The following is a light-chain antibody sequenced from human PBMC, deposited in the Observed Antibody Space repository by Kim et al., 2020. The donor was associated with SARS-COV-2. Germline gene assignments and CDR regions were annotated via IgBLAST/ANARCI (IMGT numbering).Light chain of an antibody. CDR3: QQYYSTPLT. V-gene: IGKV4-1*01. CDR1: QSVLYSSNNKNY. Sequence: RPTINCKSSQSVLYSSNNKNYLAWYQQKPGQPPKLLIYWASTRESGVPDRFSGSGSGTDFTLTISSLQAEDVAVYYCQQYYSTPLTFGGGTKLEIK. J-gene: IGKJ4*01. CDR2: WAS.